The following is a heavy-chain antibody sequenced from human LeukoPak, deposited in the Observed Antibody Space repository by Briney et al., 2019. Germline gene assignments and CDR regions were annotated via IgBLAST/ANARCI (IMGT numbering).Heavy chain of an antibody. CDR3: ARDHRPIRVTTAVDAFDI. CDR2: IYYSGST. Sequence: PSETLSLTCTVSGGSISSGDYYWSWIRQRPGKGLEWIGYIYYSGSTYYNPSLKSRVTISVDTSKDQFSLKLSSVTAADTAVYYCARDHRPIRVTTAVDAFDIWGQGTMVTVSS. D-gene: IGHD4-17*01. J-gene: IGHJ3*02. V-gene: IGHV4-30-4*01. CDR1: GGSISSGDYY.